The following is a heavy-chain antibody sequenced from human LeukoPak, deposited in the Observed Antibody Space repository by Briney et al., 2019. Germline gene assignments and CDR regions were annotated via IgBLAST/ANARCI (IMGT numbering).Heavy chain of an antibody. CDR3: ARTPRVQSFFYY. CDR1: GFTFSSYS. Sequence: GGSLRLSCAASGFTFSSYSMNWVRQAPGKGLEWVSYISSSSSTIYYADFVKGRFTISRDNAKNSLYLQMNSLRAEDTAVYYCARTPRVQSFFYYWGAGKLVTVSS. D-gene: IGHD3-3*01. V-gene: IGHV3-48*01. J-gene: IGHJ4*02. CDR2: ISSSSSTI.